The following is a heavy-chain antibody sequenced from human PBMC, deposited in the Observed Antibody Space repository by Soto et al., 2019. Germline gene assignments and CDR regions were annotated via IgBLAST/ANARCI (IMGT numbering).Heavy chain of an antibody. CDR2: INAGNGNT. J-gene: IGHJ5*02. CDR3: ARKHREIRLGELYNWFDP. CDR1: GYTFTSYA. D-gene: IGHD3-16*01. V-gene: IGHV1-3*01. Sequence: ASVKVSCKASGYTFTSYAMHWVRQAPGQRLEWMGWINAGNGNTKYSQKFQGRVTITRDTSASTAYMELSSLRSEDTAVYYCARKHREIRLGELYNWFDPCGQGTLVTVSS.